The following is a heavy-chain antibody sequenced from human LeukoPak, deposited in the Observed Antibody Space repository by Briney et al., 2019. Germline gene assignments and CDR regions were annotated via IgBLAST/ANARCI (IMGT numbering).Heavy chain of an antibody. CDR3: ARLYGDYAFNWFDP. CDR1: GGSISSSSYY. CDR2: IYYSGST. D-gene: IGHD4-17*01. Sequence: SETLSLTCTVSGGSISSSSYYWGWIRQPPGKGLEWIGSIYYSGSTYYNPSPKSRVTISVDTSKNQFSLKLSSVTAADTAVHYCARLYGDYAFNWFDPWGQGTLVTASS. V-gene: IGHV4-39*01. J-gene: IGHJ5*02.